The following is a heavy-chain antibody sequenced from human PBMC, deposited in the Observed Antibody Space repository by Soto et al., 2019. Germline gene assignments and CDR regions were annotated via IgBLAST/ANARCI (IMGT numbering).Heavy chain of an antibody. V-gene: IGHV1-69*06. CDR1: GGTFNNYV. Sequence: SVKVSGEAAGGTFNNYVINWVRQAPGQGLEWMAGIIPIFGTPNYAQKFQGRVTITADKSTSTAYMELNSLRSEDTAVYYCAGRCDGTNCLAHFDYWGQGTLVTVSS. J-gene: IGHJ4*02. CDR3: AGRCDGTNCLAHFDY. D-gene: IGHD2-2*01. CDR2: IIPIFGTP.